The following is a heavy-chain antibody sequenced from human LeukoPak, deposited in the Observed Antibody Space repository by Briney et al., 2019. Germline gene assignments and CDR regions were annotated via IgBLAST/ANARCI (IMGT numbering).Heavy chain of an antibody. CDR3: ASTYTVTNSDY. CDR1: GYTFTGYY. V-gene: IGHV1-2*02. CDR2: INPNSGGT. J-gene: IGHJ4*02. Sequence: ASVKVSCKASGYTFTGYYIHWVRQAPGQGLEWMGWINPNSGGTDYAQKFQGRVSMTRDTSISTTYMELSSLRSDDTAIYYCASTYTVTNSDYWGQGTLVTVSS. D-gene: IGHD4-17*01.